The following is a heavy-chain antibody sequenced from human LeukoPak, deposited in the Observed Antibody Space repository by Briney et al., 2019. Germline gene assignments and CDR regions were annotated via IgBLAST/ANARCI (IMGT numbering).Heavy chain of an antibody. CDR3: ARYGSGSYSFGMDV. J-gene: IGHJ6*02. CDR2: IYYSGST. Sequence: PSETLSLTCTVSGGSISSYYWSWIRQPPGKGLEWIGYIYYSGSTNYNPSLKSRVTISVGTSKNQFSLKLSSVTAADTAVYYCARYGSGSYSFGMDVWGQGTTVTVSS. V-gene: IGHV4-59*08. CDR1: GGSISSYY. D-gene: IGHD3-10*01.